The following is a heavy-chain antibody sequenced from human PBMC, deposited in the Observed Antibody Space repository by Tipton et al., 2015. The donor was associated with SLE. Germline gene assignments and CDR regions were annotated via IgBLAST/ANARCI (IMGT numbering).Heavy chain of an antibody. J-gene: IGHJ6*02. D-gene: IGHD1-26*01. Sequence: SVKGRFTISRDNSKNTLYVQMNSLRAEDTAVYYCARDLVGPTGYGMDVWGQGTTVTVSS. CDR3: ARDLVGPTGYGMDV. V-gene: IGHV3-30*01.